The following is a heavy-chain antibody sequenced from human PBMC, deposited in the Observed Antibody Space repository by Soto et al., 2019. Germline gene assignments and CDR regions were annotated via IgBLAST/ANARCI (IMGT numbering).Heavy chain of an antibody. Sequence: SETLSLTCTVSGGSINSYYWSWIRQPPGKGLEWIGYIYYSGSTNYNPSLKSRVTISVDTSKNQFSLKLSSVTAADTAVYYCARLDWQDNIKTYYDILTGSRGHWFDPWGQGTLVTVSS. J-gene: IGHJ5*02. CDR3: ARLDWQDNIKTYYDILTGSRGHWFDP. V-gene: IGHV4-59*08. CDR2: IYYSGST. D-gene: IGHD3-9*01. CDR1: GGSINSYY.